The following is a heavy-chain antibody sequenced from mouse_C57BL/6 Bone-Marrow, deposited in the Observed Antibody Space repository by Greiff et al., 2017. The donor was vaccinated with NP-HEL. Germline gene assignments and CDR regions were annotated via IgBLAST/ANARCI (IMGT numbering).Heavy chain of an antibody. CDR3: AREVYYGNHWYFDV. CDR1: GISITTGNYR. D-gene: IGHD2-1*01. J-gene: IGHJ1*03. CDR2: IYYSGTI. Sequence: VQLQQSGPGLVKPSQTVFLTCTVTGISITTGNYRWSWIRQFPGNKLEWIGYIYYSGTITYNPSLTSRTTITRDTPKNQFFLEMNSLTAEDTATYYCAREVYYGNHWYFDVWGTGTTVTVSS. V-gene: IGHV3-5*01.